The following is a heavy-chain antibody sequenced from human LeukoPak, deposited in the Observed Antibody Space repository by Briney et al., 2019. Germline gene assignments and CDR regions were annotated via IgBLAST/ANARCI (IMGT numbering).Heavy chain of an antibody. V-gene: IGHV1-46*03. Sequence: GASLKVYCKASGYTFTSYYMHWVRQAPGQGLEWIGIINPSGGSTSYAKKFQGRVTMTRDTSTSTVYMELSSLRSEDTAVYYCARAGRPGAIFGVLPSDYWGQGTLVTVSS. J-gene: IGHJ4*02. CDR3: ARAGRPGAIFGVLPSDY. CDR1: GYTFTSYY. D-gene: IGHD3-3*01. CDR2: INPSGGST.